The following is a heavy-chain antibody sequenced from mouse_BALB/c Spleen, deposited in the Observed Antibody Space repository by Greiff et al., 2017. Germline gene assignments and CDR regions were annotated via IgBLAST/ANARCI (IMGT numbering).Heavy chain of an antibody. J-gene: IGHJ2*01. CDR3: ARGDADY. CDR2: IYPGDGDT. Sequence: QVQLKESGPELVKPGASVKISCKASGYAFSSSWMNWVKQRPGQGLEWIGRIYPGDGDTNYNGKFKGKATLTADKSSSTAYMQLSSLTSVDSAVYFCARGDADYWGQGTTLTVSS. D-gene: IGHD3-3*01. V-gene: IGHV1-82*01. CDR1: GYAFSSSW.